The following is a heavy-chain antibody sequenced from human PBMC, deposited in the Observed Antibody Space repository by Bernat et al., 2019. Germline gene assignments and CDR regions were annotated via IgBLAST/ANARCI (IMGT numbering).Heavy chain of an antibody. J-gene: IGHJ4*02. CDR3: ARDRGDVAIV. Sequence: QVQLVQSGAEVKKPAASVKVSCKASGYTFTDYYLHWVRQAPGQGLEWMGWINPHSGATNYAQKFQDRVTMTRDTSISTAYMELSRLRSDDAAVYYCARDRGDVAIVWGQGTLVTVSS. D-gene: IGHD2-21*02. CDR2: INPHSGAT. V-gene: IGHV1-2*02. CDR1: GYTFTDYY.